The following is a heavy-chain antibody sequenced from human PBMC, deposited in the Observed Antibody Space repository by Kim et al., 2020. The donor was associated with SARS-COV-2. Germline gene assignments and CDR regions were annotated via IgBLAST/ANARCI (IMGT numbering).Heavy chain of an antibody. CDR1: GGSISSGSYY. CDR3: ARLSGCSFDP. V-gene: IGHV4-39*01. D-gene: IGHD2-15*01. J-gene: IGHJ5*02. CDR2: IYYSGST. Sequence: SETLSLTCTVSGGSISSGSYYWGWIRQPPGKGLEWIGSIYYSGSTDNSPSLKGRFTISIDTSKNEFSVKLNSVTVADTAVYYCARLSGCSFDPWGQGTLV.